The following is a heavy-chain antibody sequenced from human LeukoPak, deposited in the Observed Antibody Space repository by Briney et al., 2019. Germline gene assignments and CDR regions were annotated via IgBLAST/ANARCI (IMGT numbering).Heavy chain of an antibody. CDR1: GYTFTSYY. V-gene: IGHV1-46*01. D-gene: IGHD2-15*01. CDR3: ATAVAATRFDY. Sequence: APVKVSCKASGYTFTSYYMHWVRQAPGQGLEWMGIINPSGGSTGYAQKFQGRVTMTRDTSITTAYMELSSLRSDDTAVYYCATAVAATRFDYWGQGTLVTVSS. CDR2: INPSGGST. J-gene: IGHJ4*02.